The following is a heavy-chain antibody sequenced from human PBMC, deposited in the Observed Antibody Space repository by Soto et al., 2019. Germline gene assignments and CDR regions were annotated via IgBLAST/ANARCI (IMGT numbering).Heavy chain of an antibody. CDR1: GGSISSGGYS. CDR2: IYHSGST. V-gene: IGHV4-30-2*01. D-gene: IGHD4-17*01. Sequence: QLQLQESGSGLVKPSQTLSLTCAVSGGSISSGGYSWSWIRQPPGKGLEWNGYIYHSGSTYYNPSLKSRVTISVDRSKNQFSLKLSSVTAADTAVYYCARGPYGDYELDYYYYGMDVWGQGTTVTVSS. CDR3: ARGPYGDYELDYYYYGMDV. J-gene: IGHJ6*02.